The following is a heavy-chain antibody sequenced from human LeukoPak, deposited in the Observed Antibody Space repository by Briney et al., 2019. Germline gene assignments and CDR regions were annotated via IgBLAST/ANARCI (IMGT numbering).Heavy chain of an antibody. Sequence: GGSLRLSCAASGFTFSSYEMNWVRQAPGKGLEWVSYISSGGNTIYYADSVKGRFTISRDNAKNSLYLQMNSLRAEDTAVYYCAREGTAMVSFDYWGQGTLVTVTS. CDR3: AREGTAMVSFDY. D-gene: IGHD5-18*01. CDR1: GFTFSSYE. J-gene: IGHJ4*02. CDR2: ISSGGNTI. V-gene: IGHV3-48*03.